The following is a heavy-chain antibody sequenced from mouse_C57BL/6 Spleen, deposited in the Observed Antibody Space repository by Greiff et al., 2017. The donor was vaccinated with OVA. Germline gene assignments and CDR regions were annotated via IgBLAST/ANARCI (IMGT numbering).Heavy chain of an antibody. J-gene: IGHJ2*01. V-gene: IGHV1-22*01. CDR1: GYTFTDYN. CDR3: ARNSYYYGSSQYYFDY. Sequence: VQLQQSGPELVKPGASVKMSCKASGYTFTDYNMHWVKQSHGKSLEWIGYINPNNGGTSYNQKFKGKATLTVNKSSSTAYMELRSLTSEDSAVYYCARNSYYYGSSQYYFDYWGQGTTLTVSS. D-gene: IGHD1-1*01. CDR2: INPNNGGT.